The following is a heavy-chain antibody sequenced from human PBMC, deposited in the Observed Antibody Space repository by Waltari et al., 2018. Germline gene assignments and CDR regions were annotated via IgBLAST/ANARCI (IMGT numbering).Heavy chain of an antibody. CDR2: IKQDGSEK. CDR3: ARVLRYFDWFDY. Sequence: EVQLAESGGGLVQPGGSLRLSGEASGFTFSSYWQRGVRQAPGKGLEWVANIKQDGSEKYYVDSVKGRFTISRDNAKNSLYLQMNSLRAEDTAVYYCARVLRYFDWFDYWGQGTLVTVSS. J-gene: IGHJ4*02. CDR1: GFTFSSYW. V-gene: IGHV3-7*01. D-gene: IGHD3-9*01.